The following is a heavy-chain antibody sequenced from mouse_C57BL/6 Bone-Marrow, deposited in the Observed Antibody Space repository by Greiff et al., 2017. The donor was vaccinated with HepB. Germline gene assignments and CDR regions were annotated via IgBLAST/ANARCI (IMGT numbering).Heavy chain of an antibody. V-gene: IGHV1-55*01. CDR1: GYTFTSYW. CDR3: ARGGYDYVDY. Sequence: QVQLQQSGAELVKPGASVKMSCKASGYTFTSYWITWVKQRPGQGLEWIGDIYPGSGSTNYNEKFKSKATLTVDTSPSTAYMQLSSLTSEDSAVYYCARGGYDYVDYWGQGTTLTVSS. J-gene: IGHJ2*01. D-gene: IGHD2-4*01. CDR2: IYPGSGST.